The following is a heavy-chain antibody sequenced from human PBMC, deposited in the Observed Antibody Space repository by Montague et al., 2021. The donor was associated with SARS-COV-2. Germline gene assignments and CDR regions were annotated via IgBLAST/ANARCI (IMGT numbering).Heavy chain of an antibody. CDR2: IQQDGSKK. CDR3: ARDLSGSQYLYYFDY. J-gene: IGHJ4*02. V-gene: IGHV3-7*01. D-gene: IGHD3-3*01. Sequence: SLRLSCAASEFTFSNYWMSWVRQAPGKGLEWVANIQQDGSKKYYVDSVKGRFTISRDNAKKSLYLQMNSLRAEDTAVYYCARDLSGSQYLYYFDYWGQGTLVTVSS. CDR1: EFTFSNYW.